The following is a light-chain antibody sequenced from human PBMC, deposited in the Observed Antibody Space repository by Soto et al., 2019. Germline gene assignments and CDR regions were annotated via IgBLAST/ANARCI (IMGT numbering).Light chain of an antibody. V-gene: IGKV3-20*01. Sequence: EIVLTQSPGTLSLSPGERATLSCRASQSFSSSYLAWYQQKPGQAPRLLIYGASSRATGITDRFSGSGSGTDFTLTISSLEPEDVAVYYCQHYGSALFTFGPGTKVDVK. CDR3: QHYGSALFT. CDR1: QSFSSSY. J-gene: IGKJ3*01. CDR2: GAS.